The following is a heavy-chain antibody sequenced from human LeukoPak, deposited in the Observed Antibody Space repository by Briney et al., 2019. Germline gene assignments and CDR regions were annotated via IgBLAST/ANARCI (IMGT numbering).Heavy chain of an antibody. CDR2: ITDNGAHT. V-gene: IGHV3-23*01. Sequence: GGSLRLSCAASGFTISDSAMTWVRQAPGKGLDWVSIITDNGAHTFYADSVKGRFTISRDTSENTLYLQMNSLRADDTAVYYCATVGGSCSSSNCFAYFAYWGQGTLLAVSS. CDR3: ATVGGSCSSSNCFAYFAY. J-gene: IGHJ4*02. D-gene: IGHD2-2*01. CDR1: GFTISDSA.